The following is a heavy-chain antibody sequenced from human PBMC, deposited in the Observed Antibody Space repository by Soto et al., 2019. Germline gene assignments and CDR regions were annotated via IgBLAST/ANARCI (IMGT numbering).Heavy chain of an antibody. Sequence: SGPTLVNPTQTLTLTCTFSGFSLSTSGVGVGWIRQPPGKALEWLALIYWDDDKRYSPSLKSRLTITKDASKNQVVLTMTNMDPVDTAKYYCENGPRDNWLDPWGQGTLVTVYS. J-gene: IGHJ5*02. CDR2: IYWDDDK. CDR1: GFSLSTSGVG. D-gene: IGHD2-8*01. V-gene: IGHV2-5*02. CDR3: ENGPRDNWLDP.